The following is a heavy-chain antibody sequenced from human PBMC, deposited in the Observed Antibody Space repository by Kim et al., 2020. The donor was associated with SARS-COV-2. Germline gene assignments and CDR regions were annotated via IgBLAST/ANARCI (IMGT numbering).Heavy chain of an antibody. D-gene: IGHD2-2*01. Sequence: ASVKVSCKASGYTFTSYYMHWVRQAPGQGLEWMGIINPSGGSTSYAQKFQGRVTMTRDTSTSTVYMELSSLRSEDTAVYYCAREIRLDQPLRHCYGMDVWGQGTTVTVSS. CDR1: GYTFTSYY. J-gene: IGHJ6*02. CDR2: INPSGGST. CDR3: AREIRLDQPLRHCYGMDV. V-gene: IGHV1-46*01.